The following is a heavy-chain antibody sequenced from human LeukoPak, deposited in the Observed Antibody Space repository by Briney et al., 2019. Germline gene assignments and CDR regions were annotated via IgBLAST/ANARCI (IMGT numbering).Heavy chain of an antibody. CDR1: GFTFSSYA. J-gene: IGHJ5*02. CDR2: IRSNSDGGTI. Sequence: GGSLRLSCSASGFTFSSYAMHWVRQAPGKGLEWVGRIRSNSDGGTIDYAAPVKGRFTLSRDDSKTTLYLQVNSLQTEDTAVYYCATDFYDSTWGQGTLVTVSS. D-gene: IGHD3-22*01. CDR3: ATDFYDST. V-gene: IGHV3-15*07.